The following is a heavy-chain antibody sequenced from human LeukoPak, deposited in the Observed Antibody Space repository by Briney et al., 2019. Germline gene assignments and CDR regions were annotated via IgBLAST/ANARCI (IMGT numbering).Heavy chain of an antibody. D-gene: IGHD5-12*01. Sequence: PGRSLRLPCAASGFTFSSYGMHWVRQAPGKGLEWVAVISYDGSNKYYADSVKGRFTISRDNSKNTLYLQMNSLRAEDTAVYYCAKQATGSFDYWGQGTLVTVSS. CDR3: AKQATGSFDY. V-gene: IGHV3-30*18. CDR1: GFTFSSYG. CDR2: ISYDGSNK. J-gene: IGHJ4*02.